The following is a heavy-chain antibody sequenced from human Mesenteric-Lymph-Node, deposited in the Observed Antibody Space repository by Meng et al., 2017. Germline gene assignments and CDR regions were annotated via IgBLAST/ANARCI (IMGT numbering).Heavy chain of an antibody. J-gene: IGHJ2*01. CDR3: ARSPTKFWYFEL. Sequence: KVSCKASGYSFTSYWIAWVRQMPGKGLEWMGVIYPGDSDTRYSPSFQGQVTISVDKSINTAYLQWGSLKASDSAMYYCARSPTKFWYFELWGRGTLVTVSS. V-gene: IGHV5-51*01. D-gene: IGHD1-1*01. CDR2: IYPGDSDT. CDR1: GYSFTSYW.